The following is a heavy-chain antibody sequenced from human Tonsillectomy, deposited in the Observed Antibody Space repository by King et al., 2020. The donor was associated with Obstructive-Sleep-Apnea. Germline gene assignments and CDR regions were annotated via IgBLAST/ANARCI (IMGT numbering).Heavy chain of an antibody. CDR3: AKDLYCSSTSCYAGFDY. D-gene: IGHD2-2*01. J-gene: IGHJ4*02. CDR2: VSGSDGST. CDR1: GFTFSNYA. Sequence: DVQLVESGGGLVQPGGSLRLSCAASGFTFSNYAMNWVRQVPGKGLEWVSPVSGSDGSTYYADSLKGQFTISRDNSKNTLYLQMNRLRAEDTAVYYCAKDLYCSSTSCYAGFDYWGQGTLVTVSS. V-gene: IGHV3-23*04.